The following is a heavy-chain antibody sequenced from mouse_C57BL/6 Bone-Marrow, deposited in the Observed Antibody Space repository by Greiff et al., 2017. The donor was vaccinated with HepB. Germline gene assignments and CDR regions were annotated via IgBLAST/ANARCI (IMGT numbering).Heavy chain of an antibody. CDR1: GYTFTSYW. Sequence: VQLKQPGTELVKPGASVKLSCKASGYTFTSYWIHWVKQRPGQGLEWIGNINPRNGGTDYSEKLKSKATLTVDKSSSTAYMQLSSRSSEESAAYYCARGWLPYAMDYWGQGTSVTVSA. J-gene: IGHJ4*01. D-gene: IGHD2-3*01. V-gene: IGHV1-53*01. CDR3: ARGWLPYAMDY. CDR2: INPRNGGT.